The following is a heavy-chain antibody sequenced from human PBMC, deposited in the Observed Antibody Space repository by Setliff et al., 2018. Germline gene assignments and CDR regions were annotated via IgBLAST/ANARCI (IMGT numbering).Heavy chain of an antibody. CDR1: GGSFSGYQ. CDR2: INHSGST. D-gene: IGHD2-21*01. V-gene: IGHV4-34*01. Sequence: SETLSLTCVVYGGSFSGYQWSWIRQPPGKGLEWIGEINHSGSTNYNPSLKSRVSISVEKSKNQFSLKLTSVTAADTAVSYCARAQGVFAISAPVWYFEVWGRGTQVTVSS. J-gene: IGHJ2*01. CDR3: ARAQGVFAISAPVWYFEV.